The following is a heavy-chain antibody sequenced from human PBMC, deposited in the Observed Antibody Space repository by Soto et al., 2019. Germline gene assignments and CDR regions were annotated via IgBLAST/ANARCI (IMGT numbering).Heavy chain of an antibody. D-gene: IGHD2-15*01. CDR1: GGTFSSYA. Sequence: SVKVSCKASGGTFSSYAISWVRQAPGQGLEWMGGIIPIFGTANYAQKFQGRVTITADESTSTAHVELSSLRSEDTAVYYCAREGASGCSGGSCYVGDYYYYGMDVWGQGTTVTVSS. CDR2: IIPIFGTA. CDR3: AREGASGCSGGSCYVGDYYYYGMDV. V-gene: IGHV1-69*13. J-gene: IGHJ6*02.